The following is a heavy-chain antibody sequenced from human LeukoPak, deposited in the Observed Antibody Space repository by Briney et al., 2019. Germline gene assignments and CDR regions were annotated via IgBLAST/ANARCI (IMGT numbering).Heavy chain of an antibody. Sequence: PSETLSLTCAVYGGSFSGYYWSWIRQPPGKGLEWIGEINHSGSTSYNPSLLSRVTISVDKSKNQFSLEMRSVTAADTAVYYCARDVTRQVMDVWGQGTTVTVSS. CDR1: GGSFSGYY. J-gene: IGHJ6*02. V-gene: IGHV4-34*01. CDR3: ARDVTRQVMDV. D-gene: IGHD2-15*01. CDR2: INHSGST.